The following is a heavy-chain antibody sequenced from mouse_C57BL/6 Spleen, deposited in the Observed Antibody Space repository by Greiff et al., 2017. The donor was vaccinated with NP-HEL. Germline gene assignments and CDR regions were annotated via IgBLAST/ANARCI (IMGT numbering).Heavy chain of an antibody. CDR1: GYTFTDYE. Sequence: VKLMESGAELVRPGASVTLSCKASGYTFTDYEMHWVKQTPVHGLEWIGAIDPETGGTAYNQKFKGKAILTADKSSSTAYMELRSLTSEDSAVYYCTSQLRPLYFDYWGQGTTLTVSS. D-gene: IGHD3-2*02. J-gene: IGHJ2*01. CDR3: TSQLRPLYFDY. CDR2: IDPETGGT. V-gene: IGHV1-15*01.